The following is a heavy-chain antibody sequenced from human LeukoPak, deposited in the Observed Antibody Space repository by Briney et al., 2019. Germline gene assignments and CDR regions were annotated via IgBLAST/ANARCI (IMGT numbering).Heavy chain of an antibody. D-gene: IGHD3-10*01. J-gene: IGHJ5*02. Sequence: GGSLRLSCAASGFTFSSYAMSWVRQAPGKGLEWVSAISGSGGSTYYADSVKGRFTISRDNSKNTLYLQMNSLRAEDTAVYYCAKDPLLWFGELSDWFDPWGQGTLVTVSS. CDR1: GFTFSSYA. CDR3: AKDPLLWFGELSDWFDP. CDR2: ISGSGGST. V-gene: IGHV3-23*01.